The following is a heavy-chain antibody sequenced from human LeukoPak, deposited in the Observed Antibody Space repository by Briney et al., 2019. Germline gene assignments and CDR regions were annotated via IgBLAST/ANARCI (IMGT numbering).Heavy chain of an antibody. CDR1: GGSISSGSYY. CDR3: AGSRSGYSYGHAFDI. Sequence: PSQTLSLTCTVSGGSISSGSYYWSWIRQPAGKGLEWIGRIYTSGSTNYNPSLKSRVTMSVDTSKNQFSLKLSSVTAADTAVYYCAGSRSGYSYGHAFDIWGQGTMVTVSS. CDR2: IYTSGST. V-gene: IGHV4-61*02. J-gene: IGHJ3*02. D-gene: IGHD5-18*01.